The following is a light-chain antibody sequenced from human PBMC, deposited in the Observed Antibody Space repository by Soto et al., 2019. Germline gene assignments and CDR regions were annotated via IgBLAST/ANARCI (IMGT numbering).Light chain of an antibody. V-gene: IGLV2-14*01. CDR1: SSDVGGYNY. Sequence: QSALTQPASVSGSPGQSITISCTGTSSDVGGYNYVSWYQQHPGKAPKLMIYDVSNRPSGVSNRFSGSKSGNTASLTISGLQAEYEADYYSSSYTSSSTRVFGGGTKLTVL. CDR3: SSYTSSSTRV. J-gene: IGLJ2*01. CDR2: DVS.